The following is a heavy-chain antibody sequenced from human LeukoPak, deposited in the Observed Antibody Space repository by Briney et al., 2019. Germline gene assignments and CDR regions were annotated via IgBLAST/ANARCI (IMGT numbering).Heavy chain of an antibody. D-gene: IGHD6-19*01. Sequence: AGGSLRLSCAASGFTFSSYGMHWVRQAPGKGLEWVAVIWYDGSNKYYADSVKGRFTISRDNSKNTVYLLMNSLRAEDTAVYYCAKDSSNGWYYLDYWGQGILVTVSS. J-gene: IGHJ4*02. CDR3: AKDSSNGWYYLDY. CDR1: GFTFSSYG. V-gene: IGHV3-33*06. CDR2: IWYDGSNK.